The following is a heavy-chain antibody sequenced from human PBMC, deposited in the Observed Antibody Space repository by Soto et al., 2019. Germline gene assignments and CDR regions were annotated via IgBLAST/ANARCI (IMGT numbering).Heavy chain of an antibody. CDR2: IYYSGST. Sequence: SETLSLTCTVSGGSISSYYWSWIRQHPGKGLEWIGYIYYSGSTYYNPSLKSRVTISVDTSKNQFSLKLSSVTAADTAVYYCARLSNPWGNSVMDYWGQGTLVTVSS. CDR1: GGSISSYY. J-gene: IGHJ4*02. V-gene: IGHV4-59*06. D-gene: IGHD3-16*01. CDR3: ARLSNPWGNSVMDY.